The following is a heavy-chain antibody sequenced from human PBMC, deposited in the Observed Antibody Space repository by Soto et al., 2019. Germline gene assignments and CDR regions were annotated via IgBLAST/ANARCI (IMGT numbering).Heavy chain of an antibody. CDR3: ARDSYGSGSYPDY. J-gene: IGHJ4*02. V-gene: IGHV3-33*01. CDR1: GFTFSSYG. Sequence: QVQLVESGGGVVQPGRSLRLSCAASGFTFSSYGMHWVRQAPGKGLEWVAVIWYDGSNKYYADSVKGRFTISRDNCKNTLYLQMNSLRAEDTAVYYCARDSYGSGSYPDYWGQGTLVTVSS. D-gene: IGHD3-10*01. CDR2: IWYDGSNK.